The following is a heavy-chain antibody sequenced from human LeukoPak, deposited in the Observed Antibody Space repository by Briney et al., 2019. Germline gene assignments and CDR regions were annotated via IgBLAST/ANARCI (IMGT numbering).Heavy chain of an antibody. CDR2: IYSGGST. V-gene: IGHV3-53*01. Sequence: GGSQRLSCAASGFTVSSNYMSWVRQAPGKGLEWVSVIYSGGSTYYADSVKGRFTISRDNSKNTLYLQMNSLRAEDTAVYYCARYSSSLHPDYWGQGTLVTVSS. CDR1: GFTVSSNY. D-gene: IGHD4-4*01. CDR3: ARYSSSLHPDY. J-gene: IGHJ4*02.